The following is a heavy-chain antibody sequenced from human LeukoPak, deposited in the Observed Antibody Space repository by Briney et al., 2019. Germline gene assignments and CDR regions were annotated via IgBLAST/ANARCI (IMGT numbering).Heavy chain of an antibody. Sequence: GGSLRLSCAASGFTFDNYRMSWVRQAPGKGLEWVSTVIADGGNTYYADSVKGRFTISRDNSKRTLILQMNSLRVEDTALYYCTKRVKYGGTWDHFADWGQGTLVTVSS. V-gene: IGHV3-23*01. D-gene: IGHD1-26*01. CDR2: VIADGGNT. CDR1: GFTFDNYR. J-gene: IGHJ4*02. CDR3: TKRVKYGGTWDHFAD.